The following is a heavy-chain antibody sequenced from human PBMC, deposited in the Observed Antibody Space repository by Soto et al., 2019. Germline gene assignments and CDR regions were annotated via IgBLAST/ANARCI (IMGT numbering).Heavy chain of an antibody. CDR3: ARKIVVARGASYFDY. Sequence: PGGSLRLSCVGSGFTFSSNWMTWVRQAPGKGLEWVGNIRQDGSEKNYVDSVKGRFTISRDNAKNSLYLQMNSLRAEDTAVYYCARKIVVARGASYFDYWGPGPLVTVSS. CDR1: GFTFSSNW. V-gene: IGHV3-7*04. D-gene: IGHD2-2*01. J-gene: IGHJ4*02. CDR2: IRQDGSEK.